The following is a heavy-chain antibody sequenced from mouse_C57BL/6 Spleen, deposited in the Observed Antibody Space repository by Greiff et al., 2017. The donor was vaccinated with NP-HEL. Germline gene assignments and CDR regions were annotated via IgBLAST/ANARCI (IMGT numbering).Heavy chain of an antibody. V-gene: IGHV1-59*01. CDR1: GYTFTSYW. CDR2: IDPSDSYT. Sequence: VQLQQPGAELVRPGTSVKLSCKASGYTFTSYWMHWVKQRPGQGLEWIGVIDPSDSYTNYNQKFKGKATLTVDTSSSTAYMQLSSLTSEDSAVYYGARGGGYDEAWCAYWGQGTLVTVSA. D-gene: IGHD2-2*01. J-gene: IGHJ3*01. CDR3: ARGGGYDEAWCAY.